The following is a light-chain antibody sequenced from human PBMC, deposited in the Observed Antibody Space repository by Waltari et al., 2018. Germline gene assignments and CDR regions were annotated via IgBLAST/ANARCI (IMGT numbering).Light chain of an antibody. CDR1: QSVSKY. V-gene: IGKV3-20*01. J-gene: IGKJ1*01. CDR3: QKYESLPAT. CDR2: HAS. Sequence: EIGLTQSPGTLSLSPGERATLSCRASQSVSKYFAWYQQKPGQAPRLLIYHASTRATGIPDRFSGSGSGTDFSLTISRLEPEDFAVYYCQKYESLPATFGQGTKVEIK.